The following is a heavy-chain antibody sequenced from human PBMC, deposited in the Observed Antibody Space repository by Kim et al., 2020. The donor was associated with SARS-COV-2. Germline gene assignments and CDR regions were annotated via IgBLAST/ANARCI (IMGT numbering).Heavy chain of an antibody. V-gene: IGHV4-34*01. Sequence: SETLSLTCAVYGGSFSGYYWSWIRQPPGKGLEWIGEINHSGSTNYNPSLKSRVTISVDTSKNQFSLKLSSVTAADTAVYYCARARAVAALGDAFDIWGQGTMVTVSS. CDR3: ARARAVAALGDAFDI. D-gene: IGHD6-19*01. J-gene: IGHJ3*02. CDR1: GGSFSGYY. CDR2: INHSGST.